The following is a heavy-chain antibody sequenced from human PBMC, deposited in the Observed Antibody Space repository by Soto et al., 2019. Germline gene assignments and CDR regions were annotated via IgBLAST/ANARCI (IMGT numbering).Heavy chain of an antibody. Sequence: GASVKVSCKASGYTFFTYDISWVRQAPGQGLEWMGWISTYSGDTKYAQKFQGRVTMTTDTSTTTAYLELRSLRSDDTAVYYCARHHGPTTSENWFGPWGQGTLVTVSS. CDR1: GYTFFTYD. J-gene: IGHJ5*02. CDR2: ISTYSGDT. D-gene: IGHD5-12*01. V-gene: IGHV1-18*01. CDR3: ARHHGPTTSENWFGP.